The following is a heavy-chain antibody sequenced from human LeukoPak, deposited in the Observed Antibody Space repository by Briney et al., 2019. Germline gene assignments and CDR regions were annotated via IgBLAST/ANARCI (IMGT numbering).Heavy chain of an antibody. Sequence: GGSPRLSCTASGFNFSNYWMHWVRQAPGKGLVWVSRRNTGGNSTIYADSVKGRFIISRDNAKSTLYLQMNSLRDDDTGVYYCTREGAYDSGTYGAGDYWGQGTLVTVSS. V-gene: IGHV3-74*01. CDR1: GFNFSNYW. D-gene: IGHD3-10*01. J-gene: IGHJ4*02. CDR2: RNTGGNST. CDR3: TREGAYDSGTYGAGDY.